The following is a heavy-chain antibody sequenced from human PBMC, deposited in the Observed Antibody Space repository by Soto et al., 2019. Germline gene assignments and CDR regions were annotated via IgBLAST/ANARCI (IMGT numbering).Heavy chain of an antibody. CDR2: MSSSGPTI. D-gene: IGHD7-27*01. CDR3: ARDLGITGWFDP. J-gene: IGHJ5*02. Sequence: GGSLRLSCAGCGFTFRDHYMSWVRLAPGQGLEWVSYMSSSGPTIYYADSVKGRFTISRDNAKNSLYLKMNSLRAEDTAVYYCARDLGITGWFDPWGQGTLVTVSS. V-gene: IGHV3-11*04. CDR1: GFTFRDHY.